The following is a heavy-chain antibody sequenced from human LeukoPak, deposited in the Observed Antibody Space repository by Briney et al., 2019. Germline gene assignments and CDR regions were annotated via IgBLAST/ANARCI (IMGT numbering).Heavy chain of an antibody. J-gene: IGHJ3*02. CDR2: IYYSGST. Sequence: SETLSLTCTVSGGSIRSSYYYWGWIRQPPGKGLEWIGSIYYSGSTYYNPSLKSRVTISVDTSKNQFSLKLSSVTAADTAVYYCARRLRAVAVNAFDIWGQGTMVTVSS. CDR1: GGSIRSSYYY. D-gene: IGHD6-19*01. CDR3: ARRLRAVAVNAFDI. V-gene: IGHV4-39*01.